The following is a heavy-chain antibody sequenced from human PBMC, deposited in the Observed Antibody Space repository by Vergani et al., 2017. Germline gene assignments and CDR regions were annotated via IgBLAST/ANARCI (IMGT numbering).Heavy chain of an antibody. Sequence: QLQLQESGPGLVKPSETLSLTCSVSGVSIRTTSYYWGWIRQSPGKGLEWIGSLLYSVTAYYNSSLKSRVSISIVSSSKFSLSLTSVTAADTAIYYCARHRGSGGFFPSSYFYGMDVWGHGTTVTVSS. V-gene: IGHV4-39*01. CDR1: GVSIRTTSYY. CDR2: LLYSVTA. CDR3: ARHRGSGGFFPSSYFYGMDV. D-gene: IGHD3-10*01. J-gene: IGHJ6*02.